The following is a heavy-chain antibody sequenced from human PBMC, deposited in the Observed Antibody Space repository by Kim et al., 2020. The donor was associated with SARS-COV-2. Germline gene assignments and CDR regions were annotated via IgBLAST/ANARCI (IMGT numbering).Heavy chain of an antibody. V-gene: IGHV3-23*01. CDR2: ISGSGGST. D-gene: IGHD3-3*01. CDR1: GFTFSRYA. CDR3: AKADFGVLIMEN. Sequence: GGSLRLSCAASGFTFSRYAMSWVRQAPGKGLEWVSSISGSGGSTYYADSVKGRFTISTDNSKNTRYLQMNSLRAEDTAVYYCAKADFGVLIMENWGQGTLVTVSS. J-gene: IGHJ4*02.